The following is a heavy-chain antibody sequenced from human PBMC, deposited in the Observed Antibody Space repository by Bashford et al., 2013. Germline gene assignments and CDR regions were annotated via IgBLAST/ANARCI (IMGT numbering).Heavy chain of an antibody. CDR2: ISDSGSII. D-gene: IGHD3-3*01. V-gene: IGHV3-23*01. Sequence: VRQAPGKGLEWVSVISDSGSIIYDADSVKGRFTISRDNSKNTVYLQMNRLRAEDTAVYYCAKGWSEVAKGRRGPFDYWGQGTLVTVSS. J-gene: IGHJ4*02. CDR3: AKGWSEVAKGRRGPFDY.